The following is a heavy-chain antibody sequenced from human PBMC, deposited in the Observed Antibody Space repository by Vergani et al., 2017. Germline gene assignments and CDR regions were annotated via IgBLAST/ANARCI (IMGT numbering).Heavy chain of an antibody. V-gene: IGHV1-18*01. CDR1: GYTFTSYG. Sequence: QVQLVQSGAEVKKPGASVKVSCKASGYTFTSYGISWVRQAPGQGLEWMGWISAYSGNTNYARKLQGRVTMTTDTSTNTAYMELRSLSTDDTAVYYCASRHDYGDLWGQGTLVTVSS. CDR3: ASRHDYGDL. D-gene: IGHD4-17*01. CDR2: ISAYSGNT. J-gene: IGHJ5*02.